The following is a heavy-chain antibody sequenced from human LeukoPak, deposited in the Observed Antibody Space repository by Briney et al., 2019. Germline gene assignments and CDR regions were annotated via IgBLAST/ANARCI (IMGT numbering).Heavy chain of an antibody. D-gene: IGHD3-10*01. Sequence: SETLSLTCTVSGGSISSGGYYCSWIRQHPGKGLEWIGYIYYSGSTYYNPSLKSRVTISVDTSKNQFSLKLSSVTAADTAVYYCANYGSGSYRFDPWGQGTLVTVSS. CDR1: GGSISSGGYY. CDR3: ANYGSGSYRFDP. V-gene: IGHV4-31*03. J-gene: IGHJ5*02. CDR2: IYYSGST.